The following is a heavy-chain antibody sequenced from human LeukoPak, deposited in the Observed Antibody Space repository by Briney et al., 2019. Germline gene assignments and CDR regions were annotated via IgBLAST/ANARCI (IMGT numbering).Heavy chain of an antibody. CDR3: AKDRTYDYGTYDAFDI. V-gene: IGHV3-30*18. CDR2: ISYDGSNK. CDR1: GFTFHSYG. D-gene: IGHD4-17*01. Sequence: GRSLTLSCAASGFTFHSYGMHWVRQAPGKGLDWVAVISYDGSNKYYVDSMKGRFTISRDNSKNTLYLQMNSLRPEDTAVYYCAKDRTYDYGTYDAFDIWGPGTMVTVSS. J-gene: IGHJ3*02.